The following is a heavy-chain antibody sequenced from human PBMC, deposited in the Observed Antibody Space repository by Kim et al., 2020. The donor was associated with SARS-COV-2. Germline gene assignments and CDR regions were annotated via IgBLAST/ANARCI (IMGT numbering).Heavy chain of an antibody. J-gene: IGHJ2*01. CDR3: ARDHREWLQYTANWYFDL. D-gene: IGHD3-3*01. V-gene: IGHV4-59*01. Sequence: SETLSLTCTVSGGSISSYYWSWIRQPPGKGLEWIWYIYYSGSTNYNPSLKSRVTISVDTSKNQFTLKMSSVTAADTAVYYCARDHREWLQYTANWYFDLWGRGTLVTVSS. CDR1: GGSISSYY. CDR2: IYYSGST.